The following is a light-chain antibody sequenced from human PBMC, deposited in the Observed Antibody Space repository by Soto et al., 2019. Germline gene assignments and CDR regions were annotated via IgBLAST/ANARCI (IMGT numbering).Light chain of an antibody. J-gene: IGLJ3*02. CDR2: YDG. Sequence: YELTQPPSVSVAPGQTASITCGVYNIGSKSVHWYQQRPGQAPVLVVYYDGDRPSGIPERFSGSKSGNTATLTINRVEAGDEAAYYCPVWDSSSDHVVFGGGTKVTVL. CDR1: NIGSKS. V-gene: IGLV3-21*02. CDR3: PVWDSSSDHVV.